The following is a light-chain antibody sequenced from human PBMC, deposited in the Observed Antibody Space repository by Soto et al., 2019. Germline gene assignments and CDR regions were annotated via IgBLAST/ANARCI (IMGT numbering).Light chain of an antibody. V-gene: IGLV2-14*01. Sequence: QSVLTQPRSVSGSPGQSVTISCTGSSNDVGAYNYVSWYQQHPGKAPKLMIYEVSNRPSGVSNRFSGSKSGNTASLTISGLQAEDEADYYCTSYTTTSTDVFGSGTKVTVL. CDR1: SNDVGAYNY. CDR3: TSYTTTSTDV. CDR2: EVS. J-gene: IGLJ1*01.